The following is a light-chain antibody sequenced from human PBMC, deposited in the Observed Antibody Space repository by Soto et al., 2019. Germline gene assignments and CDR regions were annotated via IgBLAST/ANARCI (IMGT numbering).Light chain of an antibody. CDR2: GAS. V-gene: IGKV3-20*01. Sequence: EIVLTQSPGTLSLSPGERATLSCRASQSVSSSYLAWYQQKPGQAPRLRLYGASSRTTGIPDRFSGSGSGTDFTLTISRLEPEDFAVYYCQQYGSSGTFGQGTKLEIK. CDR1: QSVSSSY. J-gene: IGKJ2*01. CDR3: QQYGSSGT.